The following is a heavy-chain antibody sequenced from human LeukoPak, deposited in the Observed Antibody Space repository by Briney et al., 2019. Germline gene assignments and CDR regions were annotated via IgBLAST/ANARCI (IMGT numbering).Heavy chain of an antibody. Sequence: SRVTMSVDTSKNQFSLKLSSVTAADTAVYYCARGGVVVPTHYGMDVWGQGITVTVSS. D-gene: IGHD2-2*01. J-gene: IGHJ6*02. V-gene: IGHV4-59*09. CDR3: ARGGVVVPTHYGMDV.